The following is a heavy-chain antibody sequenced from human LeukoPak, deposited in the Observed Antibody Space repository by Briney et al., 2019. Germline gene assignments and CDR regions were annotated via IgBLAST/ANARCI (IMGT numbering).Heavy chain of an antibody. V-gene: IGHV3-9*01. D-gene: IGHD5-24*01. CDR1: GFTFDDYA. CDR3: ARGPMTIISL. Sequence: HPGRSLRLSCAASGFTFDDYAMHWVRQAPGKGLEWVSGISWNSGSKGYADSVKGRFTISRDNAKNSLYLQMNSLKVEDTALYYCARGPMTIISLGGQGTLVTVSS. J-gene: IGHJ4*02. CDR2: ISWNSGSK.